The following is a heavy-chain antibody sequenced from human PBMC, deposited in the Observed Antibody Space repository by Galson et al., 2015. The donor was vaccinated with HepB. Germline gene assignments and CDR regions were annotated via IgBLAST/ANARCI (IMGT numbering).Heavy chain of an antibody. D-gene: IGHD7-27*01. Sequence: PALVKPTQTLTLTCTFSGFSLSTSGVGVGWIRQPPGKALEWLGIIYWNNDKRYSPSPKSRVTITKDPSKNQVVLTMTNVDPVDTGTYFCAHSRKLGMNFDHWGQGTLVTVSS. V-gene: IGHV2-5*01. CDR2: IYWNNDK. CDR1: GFSLSTSGVG. CDR3: AHSRKLGMNFDH. J-gene: IGHJ4*02.